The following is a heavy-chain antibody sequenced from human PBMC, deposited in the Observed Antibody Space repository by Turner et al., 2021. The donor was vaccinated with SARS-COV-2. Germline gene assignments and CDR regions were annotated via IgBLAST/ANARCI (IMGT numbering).Heavy chain of an antibody. CDR3: AGEVVVLATTHYGMDV. CDR1: GGSISSSSFY. CDR2: IYYSGST. Sequence: QLQLQESGPGLVKPAATLSLTCTVSGGSISSSSFYWGWIRQPPGKGLEWIGNIYYSGSTYYNPSLKSRVTISVDTSKNQFSLRLSSVTAADTAVYYCAGEVVVLATTHYGMDVWGQGTTVTVSS. V-gene: IGHV4-39*01. D-gene: IGHD1-26*01. J-gene: IGHJ6*02.